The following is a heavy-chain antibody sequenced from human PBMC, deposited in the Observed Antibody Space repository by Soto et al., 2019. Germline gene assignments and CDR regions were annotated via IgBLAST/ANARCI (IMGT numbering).Heavy chain of an antibody. D-gene: IGHD3-10*01. V-gene: IGHV1-24*01. CDR2: FDPEDGET. CDR1: GYTLTELS. J-gene: IGHJ6*03. CDR3: ATYAMVRGVLYYYYYMDV. Sequence: ASVKVSCKVSGYTLTELSMHWVRQAPGKGLEWMGGFDPEDGETIYAQKFQGRVTMTEDTSTDTAYMELSSLRSEDTAVYYCATYAMVRGVLYYYYYMDVWGKGTTVTVSS.